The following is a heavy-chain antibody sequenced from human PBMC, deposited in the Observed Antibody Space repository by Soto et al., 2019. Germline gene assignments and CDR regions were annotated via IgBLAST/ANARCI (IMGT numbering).Heavy chain of an antibody. J-gene: IGHJ3*01. D-gene: IGHD6-13*01. CDR1: GGSISTYF. CDR2: ISDSGRI. CDR3: ARDRMAADATEVAFDF. Sequence: QVQLQESGPGLVKPSETLSLTCTASGGSISTYFWNWLRQPPGKGLEWIAYISDSGRILYNPSLKSRVTLSLDASKNQFSLRLSSVTAADTAVYYCARDRMAADATEVAFDFWGQGTMVTVSS. V-gene: IGHV4-59*01.